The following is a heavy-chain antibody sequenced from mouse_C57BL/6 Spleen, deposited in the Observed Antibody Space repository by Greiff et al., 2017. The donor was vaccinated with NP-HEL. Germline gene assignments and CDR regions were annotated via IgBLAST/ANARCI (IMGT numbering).Heavy chain of an antibody. Sequence: QVQLQQPGAELVRPGSSVKLSCKASGYTFTSYWMDWVKQRPGQALEWIGNIYPSDSETHYNQKFKDKATLTVDKSSSTADMQLSSLTSEDSAVYYCARYPGRSASYWYFDGWGTGTTVTVSS. J-gene: IGHJ1*03. CDR1: GYTFTSYW. D-gene: IGHD1-1*01. CDR2: IYPSDSET. CDR3: ARYPGRSASYWYFDG. V-gene: IGHV1-61*01.